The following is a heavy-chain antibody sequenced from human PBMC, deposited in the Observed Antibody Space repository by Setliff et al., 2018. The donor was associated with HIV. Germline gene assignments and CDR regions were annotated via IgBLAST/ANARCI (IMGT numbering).Heavy chain of an antibody. D-gene: IGHD1-26*01. CDR2: ISAYNGNT. Sequence: ASVKVSCKASGYTFTSYGISWVRQAPGQGLEWMGWISAYNGNTNYAQKLQGRVTMTTDTSTSTAYMELRSLRSDDTAVYYCARYEGKGQVGATPAAFDIWGQGTMGTV. J-gene: IGHJ3*02. CDR1: GYTFTSYG. V-gene: IGHV1-18*01. CDR3: ARYEGKGQVGATPAAFDI.